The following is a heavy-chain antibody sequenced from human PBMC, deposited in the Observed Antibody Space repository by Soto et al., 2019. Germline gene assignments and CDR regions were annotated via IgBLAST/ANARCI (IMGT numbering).Heavy chain of an antibody. CDR3: ASHYDMWSGYLSPVDY. Sequence: GGSLRLSCAPSGYTFSEYYMSWIRQAPGKGLEWISYIDTSGTKIYYADSVKGRFTITRDNAKNSLYLEMNSLRDEDTAVYYCASHYDMWSGYLSPVDYWGQGTLVTVSS. D-gene: IGHD3-3*01. V-gene: IGHV3-11*01. CDR1: GYTFSEYY. J-gene: IGHJ4*02. CDR2: IDTSGTKI.